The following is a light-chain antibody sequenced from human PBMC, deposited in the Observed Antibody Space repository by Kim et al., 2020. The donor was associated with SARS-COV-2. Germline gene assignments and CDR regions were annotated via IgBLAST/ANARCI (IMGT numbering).Light chain of an antibody. Sequence: VTPKGTVTITCRASQSIGTSLHWYQQKPDQSPKLLIEYASQSFSGVPSRFSGSGSGTDFTLTINSLEPEDAATYYCHQTTSFPLTFGGGTKLEI. J-gene: IGKJ4*01. CDR1: QSIGTS. CDR3: HQTTSFPLT. CDR2: YAS. V-gene: IGKV6-21*01.